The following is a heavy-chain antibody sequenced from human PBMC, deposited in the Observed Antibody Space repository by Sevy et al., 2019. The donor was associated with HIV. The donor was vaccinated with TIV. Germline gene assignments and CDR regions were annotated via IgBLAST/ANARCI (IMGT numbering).Heavy chain of an antibody. CDR2: ISFDGSDK. Sequence: FLRLSCAASGFSFSTHGMHCVRQAPGKGLEWVAVISFDGSDKYYSESVKGRFTISRDNSKNTLLLQMSSLRAEDTAVYYCARDAGYSTVWYPGYWGQGTMVGVSS. J-gene: IGHJ4*02. D-gene: IGHD6-19*01. CDR3: ARDAGYSTVWYPGY. V-gene: IGHV3-30*03. CDR1: GFSFSTHG.